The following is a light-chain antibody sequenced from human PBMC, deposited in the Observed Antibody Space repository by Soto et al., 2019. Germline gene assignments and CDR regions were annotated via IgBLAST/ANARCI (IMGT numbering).Light chain of an antibody. Sequence: DIQMTQSPSTLSASVGDRVTITCRASQSVSSYLAWFQQRPGRAPKLLIYKASSLESGVPSRFSGSGSGTEFTLTINNLQPEDFASYYCQKLNTFPLTFGQGTRLEIK. J-gene: IGKJ5*01. V-gene: IGKV1-5*03. CDR3: QKLNTFPLT. CDR2: KAS. CDR1: QSVSSY.